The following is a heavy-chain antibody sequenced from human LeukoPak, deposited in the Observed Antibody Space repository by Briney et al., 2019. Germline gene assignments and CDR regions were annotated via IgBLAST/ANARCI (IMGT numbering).Heavy chain of an antibody. Sequence: GASVKVSCKASGYTFTSYGISWVRQAPGQGLEWMGWISAYNGNTNYAQKLQGRVTMTRDMSTSTVYMELSSLRSEDTAVYYCARVPRIAVAGAGSYYFDYWGQGTLVTVSS. CDR3: ARVPRIAVAGAGSYYFDY. J-gene: IGHJ4*02. V-gene: IGHV1-18*01. CDR2: ISAYNGNT. D-gene: IGHD6-19*01. CDR1: GYTFTSYG.